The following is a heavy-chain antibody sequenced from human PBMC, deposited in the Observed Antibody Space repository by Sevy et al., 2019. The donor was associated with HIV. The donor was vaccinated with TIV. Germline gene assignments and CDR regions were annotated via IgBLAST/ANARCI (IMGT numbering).Heavy chain of an antibody. CDR2: INPNSGGT. D-gene: IGHD2-21*02. V-gene: IGHV1-2*02. J-gene: IGHJ4*02. Sequence: ASVKVSCKASGYTFTGYYLHCVRQAPGQGLEWMGWINPNSGGTNYAPKFQGRVTMTRDTSISTASMELSRLRSDDTAVYYCTRSAAEAKNFYCGGDCYSDYWGQGTLVTISS. CDR1: GYTFTGYY. CDR3: TRSAAEAKNFYCGGDCYSDY.